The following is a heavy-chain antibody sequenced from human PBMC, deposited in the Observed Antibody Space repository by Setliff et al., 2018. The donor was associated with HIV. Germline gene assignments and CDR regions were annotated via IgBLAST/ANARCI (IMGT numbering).Heavy chain of an antibody. V-gene: IGHV4-61*02. Sequence: TLSLTCTVSGGSISTGVYYWSWIRQPADKALEWIGRISASGSTNYNPSLESRVTLSIDTSNNQFSLKLTSVTAADTAVYYCARVYSRSWFFFDHWGQGILVTVS. CDR1: GGSISTGVYY. J-gene: IGHJ4*02. D-gene: IGHD6-13*01. CDR3: ARVYSRSWFFFDH. CDR2: ISASGST.